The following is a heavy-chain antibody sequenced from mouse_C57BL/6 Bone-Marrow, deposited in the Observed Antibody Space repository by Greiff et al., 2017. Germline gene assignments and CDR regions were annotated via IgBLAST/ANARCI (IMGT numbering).Heavy chain of an antibody. CDR1: GYTFTDYE. Sequence: VKLVESGAELVRPGASVTLSCTASGYTFTDYEMHWVKQTPVHGLEWIGAIDPETGGTAYNQKFKGKAILTADKSSSTAYMELRSLTSEDSAVYYCTCYYEYDEGYYYAMDYWGQGTSVTVSS. CDR3: TCYYEYDEGYYYAMDY. J-gene: IGHJ4*01. CDR2: IDPETGGT. V-gene: IGHV1-15*01. D-gene: IGHD2-4*01.